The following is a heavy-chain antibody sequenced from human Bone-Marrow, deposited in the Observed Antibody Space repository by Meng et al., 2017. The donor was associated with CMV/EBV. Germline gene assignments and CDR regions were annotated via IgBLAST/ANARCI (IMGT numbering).Heavy chain of an antibody. CDR1: GGSISSSSYY. V-gene: IGHV4-39*01. CDR2: IYYRGST. J-gene: IGHJ6*02. Sequence: GSLRLSCTVSGGSISSSSYYWGWIRQPPGKGLEWIGSIYYRGSTYYNPSLKSRVTISVDTTKNQFSLKLSSVTAADTAVYYCARTTTYYYGMDVWGQGTTVTVSS. CDR3: ARTTTYYYGMDV. D-gene: IGHD1-1*01.